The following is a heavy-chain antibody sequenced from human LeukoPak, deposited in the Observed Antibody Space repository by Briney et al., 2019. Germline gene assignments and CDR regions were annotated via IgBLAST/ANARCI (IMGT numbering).Heavy chain of an antibody. CDR2: INPNSGGT. Sequence: ASVKVSCKASGYTFNSYGISWVRQAPGQGLEWMGWINPNSGGTNYAQKFQGRVTMTRDTSISTAYMELSRLRSDDTAVYYCAVPMTSESAFDIWGQGTMVTVSS. CDR3: AVPMTSESAFDI. V-gene: IGHV1-2*02. CDR1: GYTFNSYG. J-gene: IGHJ3*02.